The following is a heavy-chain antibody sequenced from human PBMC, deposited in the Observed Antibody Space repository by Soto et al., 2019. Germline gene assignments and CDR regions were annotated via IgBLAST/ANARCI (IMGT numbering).Heavy chain of an antibody. CDR1: GFTLTTYG. CDR2: MSYDGTKE. CDR3: AKEFGSTWIDH. V-gene: IGHV3-30*18. Sequence: QVQLVESGGGVVQPGRSLRLYCAASGFTLTTYGMHWVRQAPGKGLEWVAAMSYDGTKEYYADSVKGRFTISRDSSRNTLFLQLISLRAEDTAVYYCAKEFGSTWIDHWGEGTLVTVSS. D-gene: IGHD6-13*01. J-gene: IGHJ4*02.